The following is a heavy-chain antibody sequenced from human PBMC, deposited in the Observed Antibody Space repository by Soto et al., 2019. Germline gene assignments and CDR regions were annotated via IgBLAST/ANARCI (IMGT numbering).Heavy chain of an antibody. CDR1: GGPFSGYY. CDR2: INHSGST. V-gene: IGHV4-34*01. Sequence: SETLSLTCAVYGGPFSGYYWSWIRQPPGKGLEWIGEINHSGSTNYNPSLKSRVTISVDTSKNQFSLKLSSVTAADTAVYYCARERLAAAGLYYYYYGMDVWGQGTTVTV. D-gene: IGHD6-13*01. CDR3: ARERLAAAGLYYYYYGMDV. J-gene: IGHJ6*02.